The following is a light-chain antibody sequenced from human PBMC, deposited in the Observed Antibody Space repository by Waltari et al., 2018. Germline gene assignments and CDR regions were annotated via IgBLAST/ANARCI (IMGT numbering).Light chain of an antibody. V-gene: IGKV1-17*01. CDR1: QGISTY. CDR3: LQYNSNPLT. Sequence: DIQMTQSPSSLSASAGTRVTFPSRASQGISTYLNWYQQKPGKAPKRLIYAASSLESGVPSRFSGSGSGTDFTLTISSLQPEDFATYYCLQYNSNPLTFGGGTKVEIK. J-gene: IGKJ4*01. CDR2: AAS.